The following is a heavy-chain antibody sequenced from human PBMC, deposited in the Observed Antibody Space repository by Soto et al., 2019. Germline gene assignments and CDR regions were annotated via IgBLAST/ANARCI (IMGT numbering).Heavy chain of an antibody. J-gene: IGHJ4*02. V-gene: IGHV3-23*01. CDR1: GCTFTKSG. CDR2: IGGSGRKT. Sequence: PGVSLSLSCAASGCTFTKSGMSWVRQAPGKGLEWVAGIGGSGRKTYYADSVKGRFSISRDNSKNSLFLQMNSLSADDTAIYYCAKDGLSDSPSAIDYWGLGTLVTVSS. CDR3: AKDGLSDSPSAIDY. D-gene: IGHD6-13*01.